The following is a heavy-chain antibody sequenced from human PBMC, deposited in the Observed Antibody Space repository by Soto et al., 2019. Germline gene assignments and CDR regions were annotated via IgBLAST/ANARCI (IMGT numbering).Heavy chain of an antibody. D-gene: IGHD3-10*01. CDR2: ISHDGTSR. Sequence: QVRLVESGGGVVQPGRSLRLSCAASGFTFNIYAMHWVRQAPGKGLEWVAVISHDGTSRYYADSVKGRVTISRDNSKSMVFVQMNSLGVEDTAVYYCGGSSGVPTHDFAYWGQGTLVTVSS. CDR1: GFTFNIYA. V-gene: IGHV3-30-3*01. J-gene: IGHJ4*02. CDR3: GGSSGVPTHDFAY.